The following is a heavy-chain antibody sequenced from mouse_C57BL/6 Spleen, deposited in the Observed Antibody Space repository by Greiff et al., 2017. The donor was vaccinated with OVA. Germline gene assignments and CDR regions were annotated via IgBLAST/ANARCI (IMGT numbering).Heavy chain of an antibody. CDR3: ARSYDGHYYAMDY. J-gene: IGHJ4*01. CDR1: GYTFTSYW. D-gene: IGHD2-3*01. V-gene: IGHV1-61*01. Sequence: QVQLQQPGAELVRPGSSVTLSCKASGYTFTSYWMDWVQQRPGQGLEWIGNIYPSDSETHYNQKFKDKATLTVDKSSSTAYMQLSSLTSEDSAVYYCARSYDGHYYAMDYWGQGTSVTVSS. CDR2: IYPSDSET.